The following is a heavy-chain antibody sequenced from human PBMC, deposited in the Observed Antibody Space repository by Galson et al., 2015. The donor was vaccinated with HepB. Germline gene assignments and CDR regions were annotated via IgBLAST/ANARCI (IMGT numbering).Heavy chain of an antibody. V-gene: IGHV1-18*01. D-gene: IGHD3-10*02. J-gene: IGHJ4*02. CDR2: NSPYYGNT. Sequence: SVKVSCKASGYTFTSYAISWVRQVPGQGLEWMGWNSPYYGNTKYAQKLQGRVAMTTDISTNAAYMELRSLTSDDTAVYFCPRASPLLFRDLHWWYFDYRGQGNLGTLS. CDR3: PRASPLLFRDLHWWYFDY. CDR1: GYTFTSYA.